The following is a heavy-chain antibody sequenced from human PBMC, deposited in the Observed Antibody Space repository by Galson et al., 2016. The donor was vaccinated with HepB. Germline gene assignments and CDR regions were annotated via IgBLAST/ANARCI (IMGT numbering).Heavy chain of an antibody. CDR2: LSPSGTST. CDR3: ARDQRWLQFGKDAFDL. Sequence: SLRLSCAASRFTFSSYGMSWVRQAPGKGLEWVSGLSPSGTSTHYADSVKGRFSISGDNSKTTLYLQMNSLRVEDTALYYCARDQRWLQFGKDAFDLWGQGTFVIVSS. J-gene: IGHJ3*01. D-gene: IGHD5-24*01. V-gene: IGHV3-23*01. CDR1: RFTFSSYG.